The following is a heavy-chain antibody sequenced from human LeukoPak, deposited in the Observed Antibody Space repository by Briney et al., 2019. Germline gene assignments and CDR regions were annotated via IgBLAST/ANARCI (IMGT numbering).Heavy chain of an antibody. J-gene: IGHJ4*02. D-gene: IGHD3-22*01. Sequence: GGSLRLSCAASGFTFNDYGMSWIRQAPGKGLEWVAVISYDGSTYHVDSVKGRFTISRDNSKNTLYLQMNSLRAEDTALYYCAKDISSGYYFDYWGQGTLVTVSS. CDR2: ISYDGST. CDR1: GFTFNDYG. V-gene: IGHV3-23*01. CDR3: AKDISSGYYFDY.